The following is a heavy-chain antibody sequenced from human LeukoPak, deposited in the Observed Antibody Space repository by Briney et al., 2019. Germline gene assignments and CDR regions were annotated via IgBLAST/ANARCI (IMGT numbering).Heavy chain of an antibody. CDR3: VREGSGYSDYDDQSFDY. J-gene: IGHJ4*02. D-gene: IGHD5-12*01. CDR2: ISSSSSDI. V-gene: IGHV3-21*01. Sequence: GGSLRLSCAASGFTFSRHSMNWVRQAPGKGLEWVSSISSSSSDIYYADSVKGRFTISRDNAKNSLSLQMNSLRAEDTAVYYCVREGSGYSDYDDQSFDYWGQGTLVTVSS. CDR1: GFTFSRHS.